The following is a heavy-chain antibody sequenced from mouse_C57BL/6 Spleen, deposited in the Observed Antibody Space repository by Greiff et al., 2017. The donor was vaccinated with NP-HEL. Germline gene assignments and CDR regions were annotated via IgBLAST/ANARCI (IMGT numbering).Heavy chain of an antibody. D-gene: IGHD3-3*01. V-gene: IGHV1-69*01. J-gene: IGHJ2*01. Sequence: QVQLQQPGAELVMPGASVKLSCKASGYTFTSYWMHWVKQRPGQGLEWIGEIDPSDSYTNYNQKFKGKSTFTVDKSTSTAYMQLSSLTSEDSAVYYCARGRGPFDYWGQGTTLTVSS. CDR3: ARGRGPFDY. CDR2: IDPSDSYT. CDR1: GYTFTSYW.